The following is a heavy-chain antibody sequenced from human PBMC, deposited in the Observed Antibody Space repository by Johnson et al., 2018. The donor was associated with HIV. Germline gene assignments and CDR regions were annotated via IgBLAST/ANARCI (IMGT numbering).Heavy chain of an antibody. CDR2: ISGNRGSI. D-gene: IGHD2-21*02. V-gene: IGHV3-9*01. CDR3: AKTPGDDWYYSEGSDAFDV. Sequence: VQLVESGGGLVQPGRSLRLSCAASGFTFDAYAMHWVRQAPGQGLEWVSGISGNRGSIGYADSVKGRFPISRDNAKNSLYLQMNSLRPEDTAVYYCAKTPGDDWYYSEGSDAFDVWGQGTLVTVSS. J-gene: IGHJ3*01. CDR1: GFTFDAYA.